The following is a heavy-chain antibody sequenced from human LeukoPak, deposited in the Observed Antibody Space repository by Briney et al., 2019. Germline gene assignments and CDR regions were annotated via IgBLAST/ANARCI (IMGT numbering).Heavy chain of an antibody. V-gene: IGHV1-46*01. CDR1: GYTFTKYY. J-gene: IGHJ3*02. CDR3: ARDSNSGAFDI. Sequence: GASVKVSCTASGYTFTKYYMHWVRQAPGQGLEWMGIINPSGGSTSYAQKFQGRVTMTRDTSTSRVYMEVSSLRSEDTAVYYCARDSNSGAFDIWGQGTMVTVSS. D-gene: IGHD6-6*01. CDR2: INPSGGST.